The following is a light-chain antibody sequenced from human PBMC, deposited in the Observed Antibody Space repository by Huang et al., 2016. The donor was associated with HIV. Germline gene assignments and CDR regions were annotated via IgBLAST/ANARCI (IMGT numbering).Light chain of an antibody. CDR1: QSVANY. V-gene: IGKV3-11*01. J-gene: IGKJ5*01. CDR2: DAS. Sequence: EIVLTQSPATLSLSPGDRATLSCRASQSVANYLAWYQQKPGQAPRLLIYDASNRAAGVPARFSGSGSGTDFTLTISSLEPEDFAIYYCQQRSNWITVGQGTRLEIK. CDR3: QQRSNWIT.